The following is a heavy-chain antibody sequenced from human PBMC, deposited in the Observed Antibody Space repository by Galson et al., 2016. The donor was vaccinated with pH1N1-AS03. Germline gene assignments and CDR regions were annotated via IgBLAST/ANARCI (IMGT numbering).Heavy chain of an antibody. Sequence: SVKVSCKASGYTFTRYYMHWVRQAPGQGLEWMGVIDPSGGGTTYAQKFHGRVTMTRDTSTTTAHMELSSLRSEDTAIYYCVAYGPGTQAYFDYWGQGTLVTVSS. D-gene: IGHD3-10*01. V-gene: IGHV1-46*01. CDR3: VAYGPGTQAYFDY. J-gene: IGHJ4*02. CDR2: IDPSGGGT. CDR1: GYTFTRYY.